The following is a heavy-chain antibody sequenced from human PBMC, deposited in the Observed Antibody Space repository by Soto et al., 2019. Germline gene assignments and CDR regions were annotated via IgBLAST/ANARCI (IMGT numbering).Heavy chain of an antibody. CDR1: GGSISSGDYY. CDR2: IYYSGST. V-gene: IGHV4-30-4*01. J-gene: IGHJ4*02. D-gene: IGHD4-17*01. CDR3: ARALYDYGSAAPKGYFDY. Sequence: SETLSLPCTVSGGSISSGDYYWSWIRQPPGKGLEWIGYIYYSGSTYYNPSLKSRVTISVDTSKNQFSLKLNSVTAADTAVYYCARALYDYGSAAPKGYFDYWGQGTLVTVSS.